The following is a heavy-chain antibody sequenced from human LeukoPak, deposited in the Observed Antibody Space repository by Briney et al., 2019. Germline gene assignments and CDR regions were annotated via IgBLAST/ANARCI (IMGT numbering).Heavy chain of an antibody. Sequence: GESLKISCKGSGYSFTSYWIGWVRQMPGKGLEWMGIIYPSDSDTRYSPSFQGQVTISADKSISTAYLQWSSLKASDTAMYYCARLGIVGTTMGWFDPWGQGTLVTVSS. CDR3: ARLGIVGTTMGWFDP. J-gene: IGHJ5*02. D-gene: IGHD1-26*01. V-gene: IGHV5-51*01. CDR1: GYSFTSYW. CDR2: IYPSDSDT.